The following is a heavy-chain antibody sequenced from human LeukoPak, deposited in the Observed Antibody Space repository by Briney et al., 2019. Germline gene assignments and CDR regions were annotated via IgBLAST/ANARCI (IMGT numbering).Heavy chain of an antibody. V-gene: IGHV1-18*01. Sequence: ASVKVSCKTSGYTFTTYNIGWVRQAPGQGLEWMGWINTYNGNTNSAQKLQGRVTMTTDTSTSTAYMELRSLRSDDTAVYYCARGDEPYYYYGMDVWGQGTTVTVSS. CDR2: INTYNGNT. CDR3: ARGDEPYYYYGMDV. CDR1: GYTFTTYN. J-gene: IGHJ6*02.